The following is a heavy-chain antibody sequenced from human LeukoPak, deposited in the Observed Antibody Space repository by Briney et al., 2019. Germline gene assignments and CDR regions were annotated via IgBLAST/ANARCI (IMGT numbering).Heavy chain of an antibody. CDR2: IYYGGST. D-gene: IGHD6-13*01. CDR3: ARDSSSNYYYGMDV. J-gene: IGHJ6*02. V-gene: IGHV4-59*01. CDR1: GGSISSYY. Sequence: SETLSLTCTVSGGSISSYYWSWIRQPPGKGLEWIGYIYYGGSTNYNPSLKSRVTISVDTSKNQFSLKLSSVTAAGTAVYYCARDSSSNYYYGMDVWGQGTTVTVSS.